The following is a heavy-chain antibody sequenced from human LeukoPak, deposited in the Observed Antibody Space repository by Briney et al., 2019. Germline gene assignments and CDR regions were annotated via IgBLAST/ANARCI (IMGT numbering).Heavy chain of an antibody. CDR1: GYTVSDKP. Sequence: GGSLRLSCAASGYTVSDKPMTWVRQAPGKGLEWVSVIYSDGSTYYSESVKGRFYISRDNSKNNLYLQMNSLGAEDTAVYYCAARPDSSRGPYDYWGQGTLVTVSS. V-gene: IGHV3-66*01. CDR3: AARPDSSRGPYDY. J-gene: IGHJ4*02. D-gene: IGHD3-16*01. CDR2: IYSDGST.